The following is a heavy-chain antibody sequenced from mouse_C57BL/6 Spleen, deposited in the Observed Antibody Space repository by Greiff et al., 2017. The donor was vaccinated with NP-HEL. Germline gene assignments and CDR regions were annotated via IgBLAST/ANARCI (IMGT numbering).Heavy chain of an antibody. CDR2: IYPGDGDT. D-gene: IGHD1-1*02. CDR3: AREGVMVRYAMDY. J-gene: IGHJ4*01. Sequence: VQLQQSGPELVKPGASVKISCKASGYAFSSSWMNWVKQRPGKGLEWIGRIYPGDGDTNYNGKFKGKATLTADKSSSTAYMQLSSLTSEDSAVYFCAREGVMVRYAMDYWGQGTSVTVSS. V-gene: IGHV1-82*01. CDR1: GYAFSSSW.